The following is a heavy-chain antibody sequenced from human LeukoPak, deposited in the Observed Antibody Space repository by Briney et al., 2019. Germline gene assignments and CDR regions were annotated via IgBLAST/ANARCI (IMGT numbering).Heavy chain of an antibody. Sequence: PSETLSLTCTVSGGSISSYYWSWIRQPPGKGLEWIGYIYYSGSTNYNPSLKSRVTISVDTSKNQFSLKLSSVTAADTAVYYCARDESLHYYGSGSYYNGFDPWGQGTLVAVSS. CDR3: ARDESLHYYGSGSYYNGFDP. V-gene: IGHV4-59*12. J-gene: IGHJ5*02. CDR1: GGSISSYY. D-gene: IGHD3-10*01. CDR2: IYYSGST.